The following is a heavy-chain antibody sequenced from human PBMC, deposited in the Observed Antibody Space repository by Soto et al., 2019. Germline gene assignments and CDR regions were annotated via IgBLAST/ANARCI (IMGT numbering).Heavy chain of an antibody. CDR3: AKWSRSDVY. CDR1: GFTFSNFA. CDR2: VSIGGSYT. V-gene: IGHV3-23*01. D-gene: IGHD2-21*01. Sequence: GGSLRLSCAASGFTFSNFAMGWVRQAPGEGLEWVSSVSIGGSYTTYADSVRGRFTISRDNAKNTLDLQMSSLRAEDTAVYSCAKWSRSDVYWGRGTLVTVSS. J-gene: IGHJ4*02.